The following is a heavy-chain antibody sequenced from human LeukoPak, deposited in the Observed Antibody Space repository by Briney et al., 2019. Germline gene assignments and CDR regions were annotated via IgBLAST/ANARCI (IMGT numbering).Heavy chain of an antibody. D-gene: IGHD3-10*01. CDR3: ARAEGSGSGAYTLDY. CDR1: GGSTINYF. Sequence: KTSETLSLTCTVSGGSTINYFRSWIRQPAGRGLEWTGHIYTSGTTHYNPSLKNRVTISLDTSKSQFSLQLNSVTAADSAVYYCARAEGSGSGAYTLDYWGQGILVTVSS. J-gene: IGHJ4*02. CDR2: IYTSGTT. V-gene: IGHV4-4*07.